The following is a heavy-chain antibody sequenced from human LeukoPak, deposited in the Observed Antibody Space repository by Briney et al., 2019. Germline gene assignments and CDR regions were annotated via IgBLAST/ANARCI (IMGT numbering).Heavy chain of an antibody. CDR3: ARTLTYYDYVWGSYRSETPDY. CDR2: INHSGST. Sequence: SETLSLTCTVSGDSVNSGSYYWSWLRQPPGKGLEWIGEINHSGSTNYNPSLKSRVTISVDTSKNQFSLKLSSVTAADTAVYYCARTLTYYDYVWGSYRSETPDYWGQGTLVTVSS. J-gene: IGHJ4*02. D-gene: IGHD3-16*02. V-gene: IGHV4-39*07. CDR1: GDSVNSGSYY.